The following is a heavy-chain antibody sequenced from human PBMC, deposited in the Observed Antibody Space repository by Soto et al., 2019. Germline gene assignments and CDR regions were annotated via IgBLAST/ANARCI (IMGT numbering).Heavy chain of an antibody. D-gene: IGHD1-26*01. Sequence: LGESLKISCQGSGYSFTTYWITWVRQMPGKGLEWMGRIDPSDSNTNYSPSFQGHVTISADKSISTVYLQWSSLKASDTAIYYCARWDVPASYYYYGMDVWGQGTTVTVSS. CDR1: GYSFTTYW. CDR3: ARWDVPASYYYYGMDV. V-gene: IGHV5-10-1*01. J-gene: IGHJ6*02. CDR2: IDPSDSNT.